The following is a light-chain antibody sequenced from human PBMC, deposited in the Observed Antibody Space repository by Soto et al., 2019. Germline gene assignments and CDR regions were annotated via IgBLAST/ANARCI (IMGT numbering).Light chain of an antibody. CDR3: CSYAGSSPYV. V-gene: IGLV2-23*01. CDR2: EGS. Sequence: QSVLTQPASVSGSPGQSITISCTGTSSDVGSYNLVSWYQQHPGKAPKLMIYEGSKRPSGVSNRYSGSKSGNTASLTISGLQAEDEAYYYCCSYAGSSPYVFGTGTKLTV. J-gene: IGLJ1*01. CDR1: SSDVGSYNL.